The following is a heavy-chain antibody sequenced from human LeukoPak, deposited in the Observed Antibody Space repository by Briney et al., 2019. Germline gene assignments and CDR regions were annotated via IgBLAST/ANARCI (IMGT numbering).Heavy chain of an antibody. CDR3: ASGGGYYFDY. Sequence: KPSETLSLTCAVYGGSFSGYYWSWIRQPPGKGLEWIGYIYYSGSTNYNPSLKSRVTISVDTSKNQFSLKLSSVTAADTAVYYCASGGGYYFDYWGQGTLVTVSS. CDR1: GGSFSGYY. CDR2: IYYSGST. D-gene: IGHD3-16*01. J-gene: IGHJ4*02. V-gene: IGHV4-59*01.